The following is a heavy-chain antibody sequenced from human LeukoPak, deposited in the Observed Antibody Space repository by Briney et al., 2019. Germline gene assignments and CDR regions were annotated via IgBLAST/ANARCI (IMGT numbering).Heavy chain of an antibody. CDR2: INHSGST. CDR3: GRHPVATKTIDY. CDR1: GGSFSGYY. Sequence: SETLSLTCAVYGGSFSGYYWSWIRQPPGKGLEWIGEINHSGSTNYNPSLKSRVTISIDTFKNQFSLTLRSVTAADTAVYFCGRHPVATKTIDYWGQGALVTVSA. V-gene: IGHV4-34*01. D-gene: IGHD5-12*01. J-gene: IGHJ4*02.